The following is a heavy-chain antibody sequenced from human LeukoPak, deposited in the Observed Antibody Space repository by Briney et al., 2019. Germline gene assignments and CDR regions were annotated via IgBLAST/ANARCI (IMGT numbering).Heavy chain of an antibody. J-gene: IGHJ4*02. V-gene: IGHV4-4*07. CDR3: TRGRQSLGYFDY. Sequence: SETLSLTCTVSGGSISSYYWSWIRQPAGKGLEWIGRIYTSGSTNYNPSLKSRVSTSVDTSKNQFSLKLTSVTAADTAVYYCTRGRQSLGYFDYWGQGTLVTVSS. D-gene: IGHD6-19*01. CDR1: GGSISSYY. CDR2: IYTSGST.